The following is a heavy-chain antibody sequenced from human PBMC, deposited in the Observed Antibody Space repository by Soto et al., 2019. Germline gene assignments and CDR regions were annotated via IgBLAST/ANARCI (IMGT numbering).Heavy chain of an antibody. J-gene: IGHJ6*02. CDR2: IWYDGSNK. D-gene: IGHD1-26*01. Sequence: QVQLVESGGGVVQPGRSLRLSCAASGFTFSSYGMHWVRQAPGKGLEWVAVIWYDGSNKYYADSVKGRFTISRDNSKNTLYLQMNSLSAEDKAVYYCARDGGYNHYYYYGMDVWGQGTTVTVSS. V-gene: IGHV3-33*01. CDR3: ARDGGYNHYYYYGMDV. CDR1: GFTFSSYG.